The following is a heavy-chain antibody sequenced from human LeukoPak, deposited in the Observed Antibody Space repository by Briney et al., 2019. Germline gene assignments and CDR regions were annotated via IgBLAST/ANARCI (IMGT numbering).Heavy chain of an antibody. D-gene: IGHD3-22*01. CDR3: AAALSGYNFDY. CDR1: GFTFTSSA. J-gene: IGHJ4*02. Sequence: ASGKVSCKASGFTFTSSAMQWVRQAREQRIEWIGWIVVGSGNTNYAQKFQERVTITRDMSTSTAYMELSSLRSEDTAVYYCAAALSGYNFDYWGQGTLVTVSS. CDR2: IVVGSGNT. V-gene: IGHV1-58*02.